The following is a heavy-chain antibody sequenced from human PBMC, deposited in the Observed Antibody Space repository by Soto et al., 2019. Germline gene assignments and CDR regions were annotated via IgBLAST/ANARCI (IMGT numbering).Heavy chain of an antibody. Sequence: GSGPTLVNPTQTLTLTCTFSGFSLSTSGMCVSWIRQPPGKALEWLALIDWDDDKYYSTSLKTRLTISKDTSKNQVVLTMTNMDPVDTATYYCARILLAARMYSSSLRASYGMDVWGQGTTVTVSS. J-gene: IGHJ6*02. CDR1: GFSLSTSGMC. CDR2: IDWDDDK. V-gene: IGHV2-70*01. D-gene: IGHD6-13*01. CDR3: ARILLAARMYSSSLRASYGMDV.